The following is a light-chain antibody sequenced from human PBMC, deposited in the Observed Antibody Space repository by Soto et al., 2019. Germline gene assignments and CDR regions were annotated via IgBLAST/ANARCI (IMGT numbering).Light chain of an antibody. CDR2: KAS. V-gene: IGKV1-5*03. J-gene: IGKJ1*01. Sequence: DIQMTQSPSTLSASVGDRVTITCRASQSISNWLAWYQQKPGKVPKLLIYKASTLESGVPSRFSGSASGTEFTLTTSSLQPDDFATYYCQRYDSFRTFGQGTKVDIK. CDR1: QSISNW. CDR3: QRYDSFRT.